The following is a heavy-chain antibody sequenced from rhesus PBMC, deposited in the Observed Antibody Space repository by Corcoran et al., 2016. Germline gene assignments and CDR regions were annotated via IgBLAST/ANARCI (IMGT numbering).Heavy chain of an antibody. V-gene: IGHV4-80*01. CDR3: ARFSGSWWYYFDY. D-gene: IGHD6-25*01. Sequence: QVQLQESGPGLVKPSETLSLTCAVSGGPFSSYWWSWIRQPPGKGLEWIGEINGNSGSTNYNPSLKSRVTISKDASKNQFSLKLSSVTAADTAVYYCARFSGSWWYYFDYWGQGVLVTVSS. J-gene: IGHJ4*01. CDR1: GGPFSSYW. CDR2: INGNSGST.